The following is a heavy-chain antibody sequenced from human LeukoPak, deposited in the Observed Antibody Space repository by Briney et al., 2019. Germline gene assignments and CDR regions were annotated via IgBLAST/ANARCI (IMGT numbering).Heavy chain of an antibody. CDR3: ARAPVYCDESSGYLKISNWYFDL. CDR1: GFTFSTYW. D-gene: IGHD3-22*01. Sequence: PGGSLRLSCAASGFTFSTYWMHWVRLPPGKGLEWVSAISGSGGSTYYADSVKGRFTISRDNSKNTLYLQMNSLRAEDTAVYYCARAPVYCDESSGYLKISNWYFDLWGRGTLVTVSS. J-gene: IGHJ2*01. CDR2: ISGSGGST. V-gene: IGHV3-23*01.